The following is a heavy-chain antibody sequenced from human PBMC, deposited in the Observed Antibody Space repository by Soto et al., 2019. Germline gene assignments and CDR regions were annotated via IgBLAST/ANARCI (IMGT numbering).Heavy chain of an antibody. J-gene: IGHJ6*02. CDR2: INSDGTNT. V-gene: IGHV3-74*01. D-gene: IGHD3-10*02. CDR3: AMFGELLYNYYHGMDV. Sequence: PGGSLILSWAASGFTFSSDWMHWVRQAPGKGPVWVSRINSDGTNTDYADSVKGRFTISRDNAKNTLYLQMNSLRAEDTAVYYCAMFGELLYNYYHGMDVWGQGTTVTVSS. CDR1: GFTFSSDW.